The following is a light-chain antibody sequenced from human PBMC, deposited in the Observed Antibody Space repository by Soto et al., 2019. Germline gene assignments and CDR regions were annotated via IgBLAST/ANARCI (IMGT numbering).Light chain of an antibody. J-gene: IGKJ3*01. CDR3: QQSYGNPQT. CDR1: QFVDSY. CDR2: AAS. V-gene: IGKV1-39*01. Sequence: DILMTQSPSSLSASVGDRVTITCRASQFVDSYLHWYQQKPGKAPDLLIYAASNLQSGVPSRFSGSGSGTDFTLTISSLQPEDFATYYCQQSYGNPQTFGPGTKVDIK.